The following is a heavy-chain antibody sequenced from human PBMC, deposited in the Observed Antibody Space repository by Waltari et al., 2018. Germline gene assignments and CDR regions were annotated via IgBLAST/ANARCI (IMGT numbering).Heavy chain of an antibody. CDR3: ARESGSSSWYGKYFQH. Sequence: QVQLQESGPGLVKPSETLSLTCTVSGGSISSYYWSWIRQPPGKGLEWIGYIYYSRSTNYNPSLKSRVTISVDTSKNQFSLKLSSVTAADTAVYYCARESGSSSWYGKYFQHWGQGTLVTVSS. J-gene: IGHJ1*01. D-gene: IGHD6-13*01. CDR1: GGSISSYY. CDR2: IYYSRST. V-gene: IGHV4-59*01.